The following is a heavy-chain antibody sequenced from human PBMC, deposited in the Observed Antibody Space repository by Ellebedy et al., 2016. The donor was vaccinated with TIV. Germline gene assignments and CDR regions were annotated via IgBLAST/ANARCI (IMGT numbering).Heavy chain of an antibody. CDR1: GYTFISYT. CDR2: INAGNGNT. CDR3: ARDAGRTFSGGRCYSHYYGMDV. D-gene: IGHD2-15*01. J-gene: IGHJ6*02. Sequence: AASVKVSCKASGYTFISYTMHWVRQAPGQRLEWMGWINAGNGNTKYSQKFQGRVTITRDTYASTAYMELSSMRSEDTAVYYCARDAGRTFSGGRCYSHYYGMDVWGQGTTVTVSS. V-gene: IGHV1-3*01.